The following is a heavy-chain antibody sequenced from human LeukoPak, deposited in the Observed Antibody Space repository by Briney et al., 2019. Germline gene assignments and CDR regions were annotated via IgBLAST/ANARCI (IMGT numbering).Heavy chain of an antibody. J-gene: IGHJ4*02. CDR2: IRYDGSNK. V-gene: IGHV3-30*02. CDR3: AKVYYDSSGFPDY. Sequence: QTWGSLRLSCAASGFTFSSYGMHWVRQAPGKGLEWVAFIRYDGSNKYYADSVKGRFTISRDNSKNTLYLQMNSLRAEDTAVYYCAKVYYDSSGFPDYWGQGTLVTVSS. CDR1: GFTFSSYG. D-gene: IGHD3-22*01.